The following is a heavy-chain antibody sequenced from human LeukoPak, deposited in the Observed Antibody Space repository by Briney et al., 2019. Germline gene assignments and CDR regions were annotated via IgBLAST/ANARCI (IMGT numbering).Heavy chain of an antibody. V-gene: IGHV3-23*01. CDR2: ISGSGGST. D-gene: IGHD6-19*01. Sequence: GGSLRLSCAASGFTFSNFAMNWVRQAPGKGLEWGSPISGSGGSTYYADSVKGRFTISRDNSKNTLYLQMNSLRAEDTAVYYCAKMVHTEQWLVPFDYWGQGTLVTVSS. CDR1: GFTFSNFA. J-gene: IGHJ4*02. CDR3: AKMVHTEQWLVPFDY.